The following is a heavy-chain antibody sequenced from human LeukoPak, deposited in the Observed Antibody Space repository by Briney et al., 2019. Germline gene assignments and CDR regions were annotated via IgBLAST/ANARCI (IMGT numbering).Heavy chain of an antibody. CDR3: ARVNFRDYRGYTWFEP. D-gene: IGHD3-10*01. V-gene: IGHV3-49*03. J-gene: IGHJ5*02. CDR1: GVTFGDYA. Sequence: GGSLRLSCKGSGVTFGDYAVTWFRQAPGKGLEWVGFVRTKTHGGAPETAASVKGRFNVSRDDSEGIAYLQMTSLRTEDTAMYYCARVNFRDYRGYTWFEPWGQGTLVTVSS. CDR2: VRTKTHGGAP.